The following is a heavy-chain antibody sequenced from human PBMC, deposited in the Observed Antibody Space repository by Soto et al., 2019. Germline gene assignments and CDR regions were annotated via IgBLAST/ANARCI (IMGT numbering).Heavy chain of an antibody. D-gene: IGHD1-26*01. V-gene: IGHV2-26*01. Sequence: SGPTLVNPTETLTLTCTVSGFSLSNARMGVSWIRQPPGKALEWLAHIFSNDEKSYSTSMKSRLTISKDTSKSQELLTMTNTDYVNTATYYCARTNWELLARDYYYYRMDVWRQGTTVTVAS. J-gene: IGHJ6*02. CDR3: ARTNWELLARDYYYYRMDV. CDR2: IFSNDEK. CDR1: GFSLSNARMG.